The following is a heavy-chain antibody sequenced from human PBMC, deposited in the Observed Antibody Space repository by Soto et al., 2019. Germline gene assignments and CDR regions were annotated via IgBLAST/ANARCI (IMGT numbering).Heavy chain of an antibody. CDR1: GYTFTSYA. CDR3: ARDFRYDILTGYYPPLPFDY. D-gene: IGHD3-9*01. V-gene: IGHV1-3*01. CDR2: INAGNGNT. Sequence: ASVKVSCKASGYTFTSYAMHWVRQAPGQRLEWMGWINAGNGNTKYSQKFQGRVTTTRDTSASTAYMELSSLRSEDTAVYYCARDFRYDILTGYYPPLPFDYWGQGTLVIVSS. J-gene: IGHJ4*02.